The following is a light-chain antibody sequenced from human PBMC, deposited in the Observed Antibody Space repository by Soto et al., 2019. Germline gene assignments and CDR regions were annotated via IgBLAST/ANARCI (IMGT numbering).Light chain of an antibody. CDR1: SSDVGSYNL. Sequence: QSALTQPASVSGSPGQSITISCTGTSSDVGSYNLVSWYQQHPGKAPKLMIYEGSKRPSGISNSFSGSKSGNTASLTISGLQAEDEADDYCCSYAGSSTPLYVFGTGTKVTVL. J-gene: IGLJ1*01. CDR2: EGS. V-gene: IGLV2-23*01. CDR3: CSYAGSSTPLYV.